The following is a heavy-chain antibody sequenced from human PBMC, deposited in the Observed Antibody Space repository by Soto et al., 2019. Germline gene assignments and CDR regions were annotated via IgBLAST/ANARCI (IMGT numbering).Heavy chain of an antibody. CDR1: GGSISSGGYY. V-gene: IGHV4-31*03. J-gene: IGHJ3*02. D-gene: IGHD5-18*01. Sequence: SETLSLTCTVSGGSISSGGYYWSWIRQHPGKGLEWIGYIYYSGSTYYNPSLKSRVTISVDTSKNQFSLKLSSVTAADTAVYYCARREGDTAMVDALDIWGQGTMVTVSS. CDR2: IYYSGST. CDR3: ARREGDTAMVDALDI.